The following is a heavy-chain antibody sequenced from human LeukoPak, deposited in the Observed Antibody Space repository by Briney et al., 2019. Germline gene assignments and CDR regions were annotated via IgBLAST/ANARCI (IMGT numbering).Heavy chain of an antibody. J-gene: IGHJ4*02. CDR1: GGSMNDYY. Sequence: SETLSLTCTVSGGSMNDYYWTWIRQPPGKGLELIGYIYYSGSTNYNPSLKSRVTISEDTSKNQFSLKLISVTAADTAVYYCATRKLGNDYWGQGTLVTVSS. CDR3: ATRKLGNDY. D-gene: IGHD7-27*01. V-gene: IGHV4-59*01. CDR2: IYYSGST.